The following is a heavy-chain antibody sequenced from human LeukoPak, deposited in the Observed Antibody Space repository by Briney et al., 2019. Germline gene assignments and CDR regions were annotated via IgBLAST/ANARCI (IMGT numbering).Heavy chain of an antibody. CDR2: ISSSGSTI. Sequence: GGSLRLSCAASGFTFSDYYMSWIRQAPGKGLEWVSYISSSGSTIYYADSVKGRFTIPRDNAKNSLYLQMNSLRAEDTAVYYCARASSSGITIFGVVTGFDYWGQGTLVTVSS. D-gene: IGHD3-3*01. CDR3: ARASSSGITIFGVVTGFDY. V-gene: IGHV3-11*04. CDR1: GFTFSDYY. J-gene: IGHJ4*02.